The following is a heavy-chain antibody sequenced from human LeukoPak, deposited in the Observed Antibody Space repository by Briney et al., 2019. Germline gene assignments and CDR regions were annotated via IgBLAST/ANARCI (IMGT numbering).Heavy chain of an antibody. CDR3: ARDLYCSGGSCYVW. Sequence: SVKVSCKASGGTFSSYAISWVRQAPGQGLEWMGGIIPIFGTANYAQKFQGRVTITADESTSTAYMELSSLRPEDTAVYYCARDLYCSGGSCYVWWGQGTLVTVSS. CDR1: GGTFSSYA. V-gene: IGHV1-69*01. D-gene: IGHD2-15*01. J-gene: IGHJ4*02. CDR2: IIPIFGTA.